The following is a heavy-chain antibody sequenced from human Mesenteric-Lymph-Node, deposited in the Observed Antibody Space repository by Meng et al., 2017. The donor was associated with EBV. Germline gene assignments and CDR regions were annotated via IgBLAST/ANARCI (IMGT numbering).Heavy chain of an antibody. CDR2: IYDSGST. CDR3: ARDAGGDYWYFDL. Sequence: GQRPEPGPGLVKPSVTLALSCTVSGGSFSSYYWSWVRQSPGKGLEWIGYIYDSGSTDYNPSLKSRVTISVDTSKNQFSLKLNSVTAADTAVYYCARDAGGDYWYFDLWGRGTLVTVSS. CDR1: GGSFSSYY. D-gene: IGHD4-17*01. J-gene: IGHJ2*01. V-gene: IGHV4-59*01.